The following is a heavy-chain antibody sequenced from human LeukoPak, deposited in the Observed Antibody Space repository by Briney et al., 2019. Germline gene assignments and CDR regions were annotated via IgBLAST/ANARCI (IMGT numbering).Heavy chain of an antibody. D-gene: IGHD6-19*01. CDR2: INHSGST. CDR3: ARHHGPIAVAGTGYYYYMDV. CDR1: GGSISSSSYY. Sequence: SETLSLTCSVSGGSISSSSYYWSWIRQPPGKGLEWIGEINHSGSTNYNPSLKSRVTISVDTSKNQFSLKLSSVTAADTAVYYCARHHGPIAVAGTGYYYYMDVWGKGTTVTISS. V-gene: IGHV4-39*01. J-gene: IGHJ6*03.